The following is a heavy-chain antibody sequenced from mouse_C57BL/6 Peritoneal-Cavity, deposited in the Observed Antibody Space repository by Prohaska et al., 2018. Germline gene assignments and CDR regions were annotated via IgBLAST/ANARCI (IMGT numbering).Heavy chain of an antibody. Sequence: EVQLQQSGAELVRPGASVKLSCTASGFNIKDYYMHWVKQRTEQDLEWIGRIDPEDGDTEYAPKFQGKATMTADTSSNTAYLQLSSLTSEDTAVYYCTLYYYGPFAYWGQGTLVTVSA. V-gene: IGHV14-1*01. CDR3: TLYYYGPFAY. CDR1: GFNIKDYY. J-gene: IGHJ3*01. D-gene: IGHD1-1*01. CDR2: IDPEDGDT.